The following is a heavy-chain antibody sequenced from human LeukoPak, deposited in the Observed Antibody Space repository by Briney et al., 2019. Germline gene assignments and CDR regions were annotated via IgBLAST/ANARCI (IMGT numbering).Heavy chain of an antibody. D-gene: IGHD2-2*01. CDR2: INPSGGST. CDR3: ARAYIVVVPAARGSWLDP. V-gene: IGHV1-46*03. J-gene: IGHJ5*02. Sequence: ASVKVSCKASGYTFTSYYMHWVRHAPAQGLEWMGIINPSGGSTSYAQKFQGRVTMTGDTSTSTVYMELSSLRSEDTAVYYCARAYIVVVPAARGSWLDPWGRGTLVTVSS. CDR1: GYTFTSYY.